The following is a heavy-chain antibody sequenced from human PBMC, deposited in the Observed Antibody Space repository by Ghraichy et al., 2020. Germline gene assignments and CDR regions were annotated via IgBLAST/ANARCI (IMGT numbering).Heavy chain of an antibody. CDR1: GGSISSGSYY. J-gene: IGHJ4*02. V-gene: IGHV4-31*03. CDR2: IYYSGST. Sequence: TLSLTCTVSGGSISSGSYYWSWIRQHPGKGLEWIGYIYYSGSTYYNPSLKSRVTISIDTSKNQFSLTLSSVTAADTAVYYCAREGSSGYTYAYDYWGQGTLVTVSS. CDR3: AREGSSGYTYAYDY. D-gene: IGHD5-18*01.